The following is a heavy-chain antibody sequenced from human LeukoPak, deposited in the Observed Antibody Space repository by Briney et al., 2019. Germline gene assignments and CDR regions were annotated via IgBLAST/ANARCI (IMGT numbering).Heavy chain of an antibody. J-gene: IGHJ5*02. CDR1: GYTFTTFD. CDR2: ISTYNGNT. CDR3: ARARSGAVARNYNWFDP. D-gene: IGHD6-19*01. V-gene: IGHV1-18*01. Sequence: ASVTVSCTASGYTFTTFDISWVRQAPGQGLEWMGWISTYNGNTNYAQNLQGRVTMTTDTSTSTAYMELRSLTSDDTAVYYRARARSGAVARNYNWFDPWGQGTLVTVSS.